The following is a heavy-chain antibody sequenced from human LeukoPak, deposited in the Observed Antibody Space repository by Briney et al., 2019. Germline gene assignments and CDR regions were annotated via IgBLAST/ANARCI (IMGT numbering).Heavy chain of an antibody. Sequence: PSETLSLTSTVSGGSISSHYWSWLRQPPGKGLEWIGYIYYSGSTNYNPSLKRRVTISVDTSKNQFSLKLSSVTAADTAVYYCANWNPAAEYFQHWGQGTLVTVSS. CDR3: ANWNPAAEYFQH. V-gene: IGHV4-59*11. J-gene: IGHJ1*01. D-gene: IGHD1-1*01. CDR1: GGSISSHY. CDR2: IYYSGST.